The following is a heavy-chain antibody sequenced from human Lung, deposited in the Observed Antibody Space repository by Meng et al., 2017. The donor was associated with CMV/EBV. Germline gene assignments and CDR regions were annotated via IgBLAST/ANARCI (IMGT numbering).Heavy chain of an antibody. D-gene: IGHD5/OR15-5a*01. CDR1: GFTFNSYV. CDR2: ISDRGGST. CDR3: ARAASTWAYYFDY. J-gene: IGHJ4*02. V-gene: IGHV3-23*01. Sequence: CAASGFTFNSYVMTWVRQAPGKGLEWASAISDRGGSTYYADSVKGRFTVSRDNSKSTLYLQMSSLSAEDTAVYYCARAASTWAYYFDYWGQGTLVTVSS.